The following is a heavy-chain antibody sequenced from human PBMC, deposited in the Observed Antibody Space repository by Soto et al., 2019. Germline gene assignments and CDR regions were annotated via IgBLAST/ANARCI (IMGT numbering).Heavy chain of an antibody. V-gene: IGHV2-5*02. D-gene: IGHD1-26*01. CDR1: GFSLTTSEVS. Sequence: SGPEPVNTTPTLTLTSSFSGFSLTTSEVSVGWIRQPPGKTLEWLALISLDVDKRYSPSLKSRLTITKDASKNQEVLTMTNTETDESATYFCVHSRGSAPYYYYYSLDVWSQGTTVTVSS. J-gene: IGHJ6*02. CDR3: VHSRGSAPYYYYYSLDV. CDR2: ISLDVDK.